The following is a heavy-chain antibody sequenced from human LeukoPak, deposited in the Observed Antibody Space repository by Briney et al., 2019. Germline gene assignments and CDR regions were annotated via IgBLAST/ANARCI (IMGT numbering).Heavy chain of an antibody. CDR3: AKAQQLVHYYYYGMDV. CDR1: GFTFSSYA. J-gene: IGHJ6*02. Sequence: PGGSLRLSCAASGFTFSSYAVSWVRQAPGKGLEWVSAISGSGSTYYADSVKGRFTISRDNSKNTLYLQMNSLRAEDTAVYYCAKAQQLVHYYYYGMDVWGQGTTVTVSS. V-gene: IGHV3-23*01. D-gene: IGHD6-13*01. CDR2: ISGSGST.